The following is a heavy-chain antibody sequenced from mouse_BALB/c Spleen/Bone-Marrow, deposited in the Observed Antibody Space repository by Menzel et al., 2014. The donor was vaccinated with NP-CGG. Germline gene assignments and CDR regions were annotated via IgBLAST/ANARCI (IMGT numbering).Heavy chain of an antibody. CDR1: GFNITDTY. V-gene: IGHV14-3*02. CDR2: IDPANGNT. D-gene: IGHD2-12*01. Sequence: EVQLQQSGAELVKPGASVKLSCTASGFNITDTYLHWVKQRPEQGLEWIGRIDPANGNTEYDPKFQGKATITADTSSTTAYLQLSIQTTEVTAVYYCARRGDIYDGSNAWFAYWGQGTLVTVSA. J-gene: IGHJ3*01. CDR3: ARRGDIYDGSNAWFAY.